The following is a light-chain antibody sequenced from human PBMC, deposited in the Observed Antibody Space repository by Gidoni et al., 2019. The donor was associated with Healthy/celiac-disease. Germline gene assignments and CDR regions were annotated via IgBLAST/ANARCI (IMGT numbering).Light chain of an antibody. CDR1: QSISSW. Sequence: DIQMTQSPSTLSASVGDRVTITCRASQSISSWLAWYQQKPGKAPKLLIYKASSLESGVPSRFSGSGSGTEFTLTISSLQPDDFATYYCQQYNSYLTFGQETKLEIK. V-gene: IGKV1-5*03. J-gene: IGKJ2*01. CDR2: KAS. CDR3: QQYNSYLT.